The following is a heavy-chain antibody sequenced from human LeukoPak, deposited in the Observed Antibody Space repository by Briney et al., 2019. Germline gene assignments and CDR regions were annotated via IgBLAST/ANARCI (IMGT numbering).Heavy chain of an antibody. D-gene: IGHD3-10*01. V-gene: IGHV3-53*01. CDR2: IYSGGST. CDR3: ARERPYGHDAFDI. CDR1: GFTVSSNY. Sequence: GGSLRLSCAASGFTVSSNYMSWVRQAPGKGLEWVSVIYSGGSTYYADSVKGRFTISRDNSKNTLHLQMNSLRAEDTAVYYCARERPYGHDAFDIWGQGTMVTVSS. J-gene: IGHJ3*02.